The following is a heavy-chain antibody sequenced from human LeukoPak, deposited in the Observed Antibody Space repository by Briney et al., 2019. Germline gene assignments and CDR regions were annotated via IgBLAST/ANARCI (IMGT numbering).Heavy chain of an antibody. Sequence: PGESLRLSCAASGFTFTTYWMSWVRQAPGKGLEWVANIKQDGTEKYYVDSVKGRFTISRDNAKNSLSLQMNSLRVEDTAVYYCAKVAKYYYGSEIYYFFEHWGQGTPVTASS. J-gene: IGHJ4*02. D-gene: IGHD3-10*01. V-gene: IGHV3-7*01. CDR1: GFTFTTYW. CDR3: AKVAKYYYGSEIYYFFEH. CDR2: IKQDGTEK.